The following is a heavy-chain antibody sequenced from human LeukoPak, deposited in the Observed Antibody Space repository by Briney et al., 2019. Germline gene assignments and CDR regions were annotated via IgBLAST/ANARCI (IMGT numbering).Heavy chain of an antibody. J-gene: IGHJ6*03. CDR2: IYSGYRT. V-gene: IGHV3-53*01. CDR1: GFTVSSNS. CDR3: ASSSTSYYYYYMDV. D-gene: IGHD2-2*01. Sequence: GGSLRLSCTVSGFTVSSNSMSWVRQAPGKGLEWVAVIYSGYRTYYADSVKGRFTISRDSYKNTMYLQMNSLRAEDTAVYYCASSSTSYYYYYMDVWGKGTTVTVSS.